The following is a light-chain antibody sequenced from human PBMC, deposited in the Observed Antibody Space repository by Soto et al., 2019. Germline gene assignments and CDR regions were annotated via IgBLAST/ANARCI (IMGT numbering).Light chain of an antibody. CDR2: EVS. J-gene: IGLJ2*01. CDR1: SRDVGGYNY. V-gene: IGLV2-8*01. CDR3: SSYAGNNIVV. Sequence: QSALTQPPSASGSPGQSVTISCTGTSRDVGGYNYVSWYQQHPGKAPKLMISEVSKRPSGVPDRFAGSKSGNTASLTVSGLQAEDEADYYCSSYAGNNIVVFGGGTKLTVL.